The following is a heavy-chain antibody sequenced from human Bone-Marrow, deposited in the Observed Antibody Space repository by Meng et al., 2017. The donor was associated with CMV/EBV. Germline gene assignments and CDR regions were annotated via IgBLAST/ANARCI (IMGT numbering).Heavy chain of an antibody. J-gene: IGHJ4*02. CDR3: AKELEVGATTMSFDY. CDR2: ISGSGGST. Sequence: GSLRLSCAASGCTFSSYAMSWVRQAPGKGLEWVSAISGSGGSTYYADSVKCRFTISRDNSKNTLYLQMNSLRAEDTAVYYCAKELEVGATTMSFDYWGQGILVTASS. D-gene: IGHD1-26*01. V-gene: IGHV3-23*01. CDR1: GCTFSSYA.